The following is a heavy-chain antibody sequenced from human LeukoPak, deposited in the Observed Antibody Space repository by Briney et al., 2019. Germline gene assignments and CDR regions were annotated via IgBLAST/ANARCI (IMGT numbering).Heavy chain of an antibody. CDR3: TRSLMD. CDR1: GITLSGYW. Sequence: GGSLRLSCAASGITLSGYWMHWVRQAPGKGLVRVSRINFDGSDTSYADFVKGRFTISRDNAKNTLFLQMNSLRAEDTAVYYCTRSLMDWGQGIRVTVSS. J-gene: IGHJ4*02. CDR2: INFDGSDT. V-gene: IGHV3-74*01. D-gene: IGHD3-16*01.